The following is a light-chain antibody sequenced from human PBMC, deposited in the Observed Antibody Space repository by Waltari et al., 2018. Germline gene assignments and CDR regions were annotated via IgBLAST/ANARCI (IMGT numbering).Light chain of an antibody. CDR1: SSNIGSNT. CDR2: SNK. Sequence: QSVLTQPPSTSGTPGQRVTISCSGSSSNIGSNTVNWYQQLPGAAPKLLIYSNKQRPSGVPDRSSGSKSGTSASLAISGLQSEDEADYYCAAWDDSLNAVLFGGGTKLTVL. V-gene: IGLV1-44*01. J-gene: IGLJ2*01. CDR3: AAWDDSLNAVL.